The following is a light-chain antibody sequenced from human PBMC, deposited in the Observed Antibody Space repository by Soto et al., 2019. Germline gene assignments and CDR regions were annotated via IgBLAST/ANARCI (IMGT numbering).Light chain of an antibody. CDR3: QQRSNWPPIT. CDR1: QSVGTN. Sequence: EIVMTQSPATLSMSPGERATLSCRASQSVGTNVAWFQQKPGQPPRLLMYGASTWASGIPVRFSGSGSGTDFTLTISSLQSEDFAIYYCQQRSNWPPITFGPGTKVDLK. J-gene: IGKJ3*01. CDR2: GAS. V-gene: IGKV3-15*01.